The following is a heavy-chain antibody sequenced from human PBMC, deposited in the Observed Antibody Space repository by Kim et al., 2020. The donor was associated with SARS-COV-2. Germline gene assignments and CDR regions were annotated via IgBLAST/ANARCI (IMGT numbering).Heavy chain of an antibody. CDR1: GFTFSNYG. CDR3: AKVYNLLAVIGTGHY. V-gene: IGHV3-30*18. Sequence: GGSLRLSCAASGFTFSNYGMHWVRQAPGKGLEWVAVISSDGSETYHADSVKGRFTISRDNSEHTLFLQMNSLRTEDTAVYYCAKVYNLLAVIGTGHYWGQGTLVTVSS. J-gene: IGHJ4*02. D-gene: IGHD6-19*01. CDR2: ISSDGSET.